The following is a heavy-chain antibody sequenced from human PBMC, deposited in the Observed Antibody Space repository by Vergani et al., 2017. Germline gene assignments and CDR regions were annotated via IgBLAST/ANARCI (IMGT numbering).Heavy chain of an antibody. CDR1: GFTFNRYG. CDR2: VLFDGSNE. J-gene: IGHJ4*02. Sequence: QVQLVQSGGGVVQPGGSLRLSCVASGFTFNRYGMQWVRQAPGKGLKWVAYVLFDGSNEYYADSVKGRFIVSRDNSNDALYLQMNSLRTDDTAVYYCARELAYCHEGSCALWGQGSVVTVSS. CDR3: ARELAYCHEGSCAL. D-gene: IGHD2-15*01. V-gene: IGHV3-30*02.